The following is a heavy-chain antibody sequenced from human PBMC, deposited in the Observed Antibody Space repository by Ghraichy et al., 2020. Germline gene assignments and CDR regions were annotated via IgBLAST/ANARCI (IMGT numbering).Heavy chain of an antibody. V-gene: IGHV1-69*13. CDR1: GGTFSSYA. CDR2: IIPIFGTA. J-gene: IGHJ4*02. Sequence: SVKVSCKASGGTFSSYAISWVRQAPGQGLEWMGGIIPIFGTANYAQKFQGRVTITADESTSTAYMELSSLRSEDTAVYYCARDQYSSGWERAYYFDYWGQGTLVTVSS. CDR3: ARDQYSSGWERAYYFDY. D-gene: IGHD6-19*01.